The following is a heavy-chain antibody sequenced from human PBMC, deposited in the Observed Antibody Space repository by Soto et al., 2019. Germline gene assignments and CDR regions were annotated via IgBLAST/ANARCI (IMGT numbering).Heavy chain of an antibody. CDR1: GCSFKSGSYS. Sequence: PSETLSLPCPVSGCSFKSGSYSWSWIRQPPGKGLEWIGYVYHTGRTSYNPSLESRVSISMDTSKNQFSLNLDSVTAADTAVYFCARDFAYFDSWGQGTLVTVSS. V-gene: IGHV4-61*01. J-gene: IGHJ4*02. D-gene: IGHD3-3*01. CDR3: ARDFAYFDS. CDR2: VYHTGRT.